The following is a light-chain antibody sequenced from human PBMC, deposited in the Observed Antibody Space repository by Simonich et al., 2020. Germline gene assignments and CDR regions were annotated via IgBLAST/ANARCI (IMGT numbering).Light chain of an antibody. CDR1: SRYVGGKHY. J-gene: IGLJ2*01. CDR3: CSYAGSYTLV. CDR2: DVS. Sequence: QPALTKPRSVSGSLGQSVTISCTGTSRYVGGKHYYSWYQQNPGKAPKLMIYDVSKRPSGVPDRFSGSKSGNTASLTISGLQAEDEADYYCCSYAGSYTLVFGGGTKLTVL. V-gene: IGLV2-11*01.